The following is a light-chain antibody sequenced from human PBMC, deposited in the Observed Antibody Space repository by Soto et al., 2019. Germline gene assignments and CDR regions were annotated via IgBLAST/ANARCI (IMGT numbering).Light chain of an antibody. CDR1: SSDVGSYNL. Sequence: QSALTQPASVSGSPGQSITISCTGTSSDVGSYNLVSWYQQHPGKAPKLMIYEGSKRPSGVSNRFSGSKSGNTASLTISGPQAEDEADYYCCSYAGTNTVHVVFGGGTQLTVL. CDR2: EGS. CDR3: CSYAGTNTVHVV. J-gene: IGLJ2*01. V-gene: IGLV2-23*03.